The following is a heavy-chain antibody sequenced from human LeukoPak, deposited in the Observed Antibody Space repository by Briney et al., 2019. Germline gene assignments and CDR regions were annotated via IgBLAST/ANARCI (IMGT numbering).Heavy chain of an antibody. D-gene: IGHD5-12*01. CDR2: ISSSSSYI. CDR1: GFSFSTYA. Sequence: GGSLRLSCAASGFSFSTYAMSWVRQAPGKGLEWVSSISSSSSYICYADSVKGRFTISRDNAKNSLYLQMNSLRAEDTAVYYCARDRSGYDYLFDYWGQGTLVTVSS. J-gene: IGHJ4*02. V-gene: IGHV3-21*01. CDR3: ARDRSGYDYLFDY.